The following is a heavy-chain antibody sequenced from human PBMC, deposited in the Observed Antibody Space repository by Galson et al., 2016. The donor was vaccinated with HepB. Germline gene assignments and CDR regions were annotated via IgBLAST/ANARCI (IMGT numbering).Heavy chain of an antibody. CDR3: AKDAVVAASYHYYYYGMDV. CDR2: ISFDGSNP. CDR1: GFTFSNYG. V-gene: IGHV3-30*18. D-gene: IGHD2-15*01. Sequence: SLRLSCAASGFTFSNYGIHWVRQAPGKGLEWVAAISFDGSNPSYGDFVKGRFTISRDNSKNTLFPQMNSLRAEDTAVYYCAKDAVVAASYHYYYYGMDVWGQGTTVTVSS. J-gene: IGHJ6*02.